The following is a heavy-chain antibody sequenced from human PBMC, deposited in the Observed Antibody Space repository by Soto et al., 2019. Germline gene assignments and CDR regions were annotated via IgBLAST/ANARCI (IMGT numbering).Heavy chain of an antibody. D-gene: IGHD6-13*01. Sequence: PGGSLRLSCAASGFTFSSYGMHWVRQAPGKGLEWVAVIWYDGSNKYYADSVKGRFTISRDNSKNTLYLQMNSLRAEDTAVYYCARDRPGSSWYGPLGGFDYCGQGTLVTVSS. V-gene: IGHV3-33*01. J-gene: IGHJ4*02. CDR3: ARDRPGSSWYGPLGGFDY. CDR1: GFTFSSYG. CDR2: IWYDGSNK.